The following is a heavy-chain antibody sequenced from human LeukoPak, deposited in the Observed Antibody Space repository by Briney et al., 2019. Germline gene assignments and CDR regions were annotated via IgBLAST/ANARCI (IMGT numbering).Heavy chain of an antibody. V-gene: IGHV4-34*01. CDR3: AGYRGVVTPSNWFDP. Sequence: TASETLSLTCSVSGGSISSYYWSWIRQPPGKGLEWIGEINHSGSTNYNPSLKSRVTISVDTSKNQFSLKLSSVTAADTAVYYCAGYRGVVTPSNWFDPWGQGTLVTVSS. D-gene: IGHD4-23*01. CDR1: GGSISSYY. J-gene: IGHJ5*02. CDR2: INHSGST.